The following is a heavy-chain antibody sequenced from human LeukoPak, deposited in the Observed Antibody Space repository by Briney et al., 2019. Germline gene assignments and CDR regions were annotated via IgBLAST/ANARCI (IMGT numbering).Heavy chain of an antibody. CDR2: IYHSGST. CDR3: ARVFVVSAAAGNFYYFDY. CDR1: GGPISSSNW. Sequence: PSKTLSLTCTVSGGPISSSNWWSWVRQPPGKGLEWIGEIYHSGSTNYNPSLKSRVTISLDKSKNQFSLKLSSVTAADTAVYYCARVFVVSAAAGNFYYFDYWGQGTLVTVSS. J-gene: IGHJ4*02. D-gene: IGHD6-13*01. V-gene: IGHV4-4*02.